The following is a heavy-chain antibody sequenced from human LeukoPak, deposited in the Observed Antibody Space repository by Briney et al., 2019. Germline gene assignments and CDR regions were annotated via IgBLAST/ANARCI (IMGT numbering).Heavy chain of an antibody. Sequence: SSETLSLTCAVYGGSFSGYYWSWIRQPPGKGLEWIGEINHSGSTNYNPSLKSRVTISVDASKNQFSLKLSSVTAADTAVYYCAKGLYDYVDYWGQGTLVTVSS. CDR2: INHSGST. J-gene: IGHJ4*02. D-gene: IGHD2/OR15-2a*01. V-gene: IGHV4-34*01. CDR1: GGSFSGYY. CDR3: AKGLYDYVDY.